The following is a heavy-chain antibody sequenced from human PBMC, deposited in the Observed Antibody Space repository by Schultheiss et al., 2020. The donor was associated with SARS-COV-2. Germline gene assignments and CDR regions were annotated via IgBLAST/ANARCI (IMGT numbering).Heavy chain of an antibody. V-gene: IGHV1-69*11. CDR1: GYTFTGYY. D-gene: IGHD6-19*01. CDR2: ISPYHGTT. J-gene: IGHJ4*02. Sequence: SVKVSCKASGYTFTGYYMHWVRQAPGQGLEWMGWISPYHGTTNYAQKFQGRVTITADESTSTAYMELSSLRSEDTAVYYCASGLDIDGSGWSPGQNWGQGTLVTVSS. CDR3: ASGLDIDGSGWSPGQN.